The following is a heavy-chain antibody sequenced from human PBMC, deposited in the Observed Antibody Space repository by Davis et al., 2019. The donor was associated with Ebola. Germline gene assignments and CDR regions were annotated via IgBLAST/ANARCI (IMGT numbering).Heavy chain of an antibody. CDR2: MNPNSGNT. CDR1: GGTFSSYA. V-gene: IGHV1-8*02. CDR3: ARGYGIYDFWSGSWFDP. J-gene: IGHJ5*02. D-gene: IGHD3-3*01. Sequence: ASVKVSCKASGGTFSSYAINWVRQATGQGLEWMGWMNPNSGNTGYAQKFQGRVTMTRDTSISTAYMELSRLRSDDTAVYYCARGYGIYDFWSGSWFDPWGQGTLVTVSS.